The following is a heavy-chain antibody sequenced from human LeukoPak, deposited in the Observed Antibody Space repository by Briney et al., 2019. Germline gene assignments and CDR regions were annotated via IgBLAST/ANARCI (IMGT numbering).Heavy chain of an antibody. J-gene: IGHJ6*04. D-gene: IGHD5-18*01. CDR2: LSLSGST. Sequence: SETLSLTCAVYGGSFSDYYWSWIRQPPGKGLEWIGELSLSGSTNYNPSLKSRVTISADTSKNQLSLKVNSVIAADTAVYYCTRGPPSRGFTYGPPRDGIDVWAKGTTVIASS. CDR1: GGSFSDYY. CDR3: TRGPPSRGFTYGPPRDGIDV. V-gene: IGHV4-34*01.